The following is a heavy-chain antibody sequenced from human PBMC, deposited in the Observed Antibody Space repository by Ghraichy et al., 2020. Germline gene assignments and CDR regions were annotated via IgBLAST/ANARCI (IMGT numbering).Heavy chain of an antibody. CDR1: GYSFSDYY. CDR3: ARDPGYDFWSGYYTFDY. D-gene: IGHD3-3*01. CDR2: INPNSGGT. Sequence: KVSCKTSGYSFSDYYIHWVRQAPGQGPEWMGWINPNSGGTKYAQRFQGRVTMTRDASISTAYMELSSLRSDDTAVYYCARDPGYDFWSGYYTFDYWGQGNVVAVSS. J-gene: IGHJ4*02. V-gene: IGHV1-2*02.